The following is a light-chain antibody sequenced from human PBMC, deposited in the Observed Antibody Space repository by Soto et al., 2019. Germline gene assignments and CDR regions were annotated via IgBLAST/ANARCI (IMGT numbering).Light chain of an antibody. Sequence: DIQMTQSPSTLSASVGDRVTITCRASQSISMWLAWYQQKPGKAAHLLIYKASSLEGGVPSRFSGSASATEFTLTISSLQPDDFATYFCLQYNHYPLTFGGGTRVEIK. CDR1: QSISMW. J-gene: IGKJ4*01. V-gene: IGKV1-5*03. CDR2: KAS. CDR3: LQYNHYPLT.